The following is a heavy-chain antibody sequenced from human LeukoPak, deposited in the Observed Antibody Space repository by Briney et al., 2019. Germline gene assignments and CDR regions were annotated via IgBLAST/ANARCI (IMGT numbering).Heavy chain of an antibody. Sequence: SETLSLTCAVSGGSISSSNWWSWVRQPPGKGLEWIGEIYHSGSTNYNPSLKSRVTISVDTSKNQFSLKLSSVTAADTAVYYCARVDAASDYYYYYMDVWGKGTTVTVSS. V-gene: IGHV4-4*02. J-gene: IGHJ6*03. D-gene: IGHD5-24*01. CDR3: ARVDAASDYYYYYMDV. CDR1: GGSISSSNW. CDR2: IYHSGST.